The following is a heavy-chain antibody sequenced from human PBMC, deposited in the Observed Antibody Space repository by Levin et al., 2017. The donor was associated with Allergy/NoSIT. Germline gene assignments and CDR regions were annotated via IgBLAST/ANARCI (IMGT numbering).Heavy chain of an antibody. CDR2: ISGIGDST. CDR1: GFTFSSHD. CDR3: AKRSCSGGSCFGGALDY. Sequence: GGSLRLSCAASGFTFSSHDMSWVRQAPGKGLEWVSTISGIGDSTYYADSVKGRFSISRDSFKNTLYLQMNSLRAEDTAIYYCAKRSCSGGSCFGGALDYWGQGTLVTVSS. V-gene: IGHV3-23*01. J-gene: IGHJ4*02. D-gene: IGHD2-15*01.